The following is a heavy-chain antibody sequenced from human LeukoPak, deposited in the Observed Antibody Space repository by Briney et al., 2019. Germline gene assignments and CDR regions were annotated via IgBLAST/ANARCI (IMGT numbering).Heavy chain of an antibody. J-gene: IGHJ5*02. CDR2: IYTSGST. D-gene: IGHD3-16*01. Sequence: SETLSLTCTVSGGSISSGSYYWSWIRQPAGKGLEWIGRIYTSGSTNYNPSLKSRVTISVDTSKNQFSLKLSSVTAADTAVYYCARDTTLAGPGVDPWGQGTLVTVSS. CDR3: ARDTTLAGPGVDP. CDR1: GGSISSGSYY. V-gene: IGHV4-61*02.